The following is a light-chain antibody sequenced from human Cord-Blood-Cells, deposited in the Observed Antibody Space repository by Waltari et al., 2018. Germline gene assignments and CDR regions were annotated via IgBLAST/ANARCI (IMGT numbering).Light chain of an antibody. CDR2: WAS. V-gene: IGKV4-1*01. CDR3: RQYDSTPFT. J-gene: IGKJ3*01. CDR1: QSVLDSSNNKNY. Sequence: DILMTQSPDSLAVSLGERATINRKSSQSVLDSSNNKNYLAWYQQKPGQPPELLIYWASTRESGVPDRFSGSGSGTDFTLTISSLQAEDVAVYYCRQYDSTPFTFGPGTKVDIK.